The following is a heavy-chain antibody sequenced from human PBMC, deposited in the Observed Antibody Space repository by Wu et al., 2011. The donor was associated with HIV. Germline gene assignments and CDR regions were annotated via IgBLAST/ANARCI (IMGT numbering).Heavy chain of an antibody. D-gene: IGHD3-10*01. CDR2: INPNSGGT. CDR1: AYIFTGYY. CDR3: ARVVGLRGPRRARP. V-gene: IGHV1-2*02. J-gene: IGHJ5*02. Sequence: QVQLVQSGAEVKKPGASVKVSCKASAYIFTGYYMYWVRQAPGQGLEWMGWINPNSGGTNYAQKFQGRVTITADKSTSTAYMELSSLRSEDTAVYYCARVVGLRGPRRARPWGQGTLVTVSS.